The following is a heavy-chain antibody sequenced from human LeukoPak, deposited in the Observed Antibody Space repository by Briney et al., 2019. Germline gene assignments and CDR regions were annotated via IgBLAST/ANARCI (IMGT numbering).Heavy chain of an antibody. V-gene: IGHV4-59*11. CDR1: GGSISSHY. CDR3: ARGLGGGDCSSTSCPGDFDY. CDR2: IYYSGST. D-gene: IGHD2-2*01. J-gene: IGHJ4*02. Sequence: PSETLSLTCTVSGGSISSHYWSWIRRPPGKGLEWIGYIYYSGSTNYNPSLKSRVTISVDTSKNQFSLKLSSVTAADTAVYYCARGLGGGDCSSTSCPGDFDYWGQGTLVIVSS.